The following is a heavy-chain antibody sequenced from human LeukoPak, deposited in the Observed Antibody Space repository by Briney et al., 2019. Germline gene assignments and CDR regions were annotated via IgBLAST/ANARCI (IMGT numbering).Heavy chain of an antibody. J-gene: IGHJ3*02. CDR3: SLVEYSSSSSAFDI. V-gene: IGHV4-61*02. CDR1: GGSICSSSYY. CDR2: IYTSGST. D-gene: IGHD6-6*01. Sequence: PSETLSLTCTVSGGSICSSSYYWSWIRQPAGKGLEWIGRIYTSGSTNYNPSLKSRVTMSVDTSKNQFSLKLSSVTAADTAVYYCSLVEYSSSSSAFDIWGQGTMVTVSS.